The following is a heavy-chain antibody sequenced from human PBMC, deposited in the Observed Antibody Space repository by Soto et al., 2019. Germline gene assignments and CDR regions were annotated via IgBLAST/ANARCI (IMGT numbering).Heavy chain of an antibody. CDR2: ISAYNGNT. CDR3: ARDRGVLGIVVVPAAIVPWFDP. V-gene: IGHV1-18*04. Sequence: GASVKVSCKASGYTFTSYGISWERQAPGQGLEWMVWISAYNGNTNYAQKLQGRVTMTTDTSTSTAYMELRSLRSDDTAVYYCARDRGVLGIVVVPAAIVPWFDPWGQGTLVTVSS. J-gene: IGHJ5*02. CDR1: GYTFTSYG. D-gene: IGHD2-2*03.